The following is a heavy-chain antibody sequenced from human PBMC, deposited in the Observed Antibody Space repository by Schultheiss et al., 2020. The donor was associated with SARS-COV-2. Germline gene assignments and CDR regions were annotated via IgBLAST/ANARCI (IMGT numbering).Heavy chain of an antibody. CDR1: GYSFTSYW. Sequence: GESLKISCKGSGYSFTSYWIGWVRQMPGKGLEWMGIIYPGDSDTRYSPSFQGQVTISADKSISTAYLQWSSLKASDTAMYYCARYIPEYSSCWSSWAAHYYYGMDVWGQGTTVTVSS. V-gene: IGHV5-51*01. CDR3: ARYIPEYSSCWSSWAAHYYYGMDV. D-gene: IGHD6-19*01. CDR2: IYPGDSDT. J-gene: IGHJ6*02.